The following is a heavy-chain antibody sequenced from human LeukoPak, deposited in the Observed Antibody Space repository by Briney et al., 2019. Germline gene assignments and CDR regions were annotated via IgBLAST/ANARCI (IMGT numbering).Heavy chain of an antibody. CDR1: GYTFTSYG. V-gene: IGHV1-18*01. Sequence: GASVKVSCKASGYTFTSYGISWVRQAPGQGLEWMGWISAYSGNTNYAQKFQGRVTITADKSTSTAYMELSSLRSEDTAVYYCARTQDVLLWFGELSEDQYYFDYWGQGTLVTVSS. CDR2: ISAYSGNT. D-gene: IGHD3-10*01. J-gene: IGHJ4*02. CDR3: ARTQDVLLWFGELSEDQYYFDY.